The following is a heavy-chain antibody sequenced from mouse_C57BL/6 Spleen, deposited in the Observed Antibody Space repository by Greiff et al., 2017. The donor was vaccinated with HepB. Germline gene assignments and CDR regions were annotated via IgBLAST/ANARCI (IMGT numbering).Heavy chain of an antibody. CDR2: ILPRSGST. D-gene: IGHD1-1*01. CDR3: ARSITTVVAKGFAY. V-gene: IGHV1-9*01. Sequence: QVQLKQSGAELMKPGASVKLSCKATGYTFTGYWIEWVKQRPGHGLEWIGEILPRSGSTNYNEKFKGKATFTADTSSNTAYMQLSSLTTEDSAIYYCARSITTVVAKGFAYWGQGTLVTVSA. J-gene: IGHJ3*01. CDR1: GYTFTGYW.